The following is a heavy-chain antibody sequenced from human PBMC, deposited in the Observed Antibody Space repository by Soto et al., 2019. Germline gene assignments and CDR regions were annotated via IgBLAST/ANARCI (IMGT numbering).Heavy chain of an antibody. V-gene: IGHV3-23*01. CDR1: GVTVSSYA. J-gene: IGHJ2*01. CDR3: AKRTVGWYFDL. D-gene: IGHD4-17*01. Sequence: EVQLLESGGGLVQPGGSLRLSCAASGVTVSSYAMNWVRQPPGKGLEWVSVISGSGGSTYYADAVKGRFTIARDNSKNTLYLQMNSLRAEDTAVYYCAKRTVGWYFDLWGRGTLVTVSS. CDR2: ISGSGGST.